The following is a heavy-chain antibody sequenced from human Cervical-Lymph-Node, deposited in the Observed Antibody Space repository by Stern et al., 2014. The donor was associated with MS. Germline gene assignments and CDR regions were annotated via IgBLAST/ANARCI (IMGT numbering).Heavy chain of an antibody. D-gene: IGHD4-23*01. J-gene: IGHJ6*04. CDR2: INTGNGNR. Sequence: VQLVESGAEVKKPGASVKVSCKTAGYNFTDYGIIWVRQAPGQRLEWMGWINTGNGNRRYSQKIQGRVTITRDTSASTAYMELSSLRSEDTAVYYCARTGTVVTSGYYYGMDVWGKGTTVTVSS. CDR3: ARTGTVVTSGYYYGMDV. CDR1: GYNFTDYG. V-gene: IGHV1-3*04.